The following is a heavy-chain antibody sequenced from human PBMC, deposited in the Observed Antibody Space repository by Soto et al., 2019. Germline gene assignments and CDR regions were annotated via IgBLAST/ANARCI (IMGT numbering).Heavy chain of an antibody. CDR1: GYTFTSYG. Sequence: GASVKVSCKASGYTFTSYGISWVRQAPGQGLEWMGWISAYNGNTNYAQKLQGRVTMTTDTSTSTAYMELRSLRSDDTAVYYCARGTTIFGVVVGDDAFDIWGQGTMVT. V-gene: IGHV1-18*01. J-gene: IGHJ3*02. CDR3: ARGTTIFGVVVGDDAFDI. D-gene: IGHD3-3*01. CDR2: ISAYNGNT.